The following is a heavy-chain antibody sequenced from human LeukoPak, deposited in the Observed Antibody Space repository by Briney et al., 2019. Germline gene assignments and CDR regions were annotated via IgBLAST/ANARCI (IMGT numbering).Heavy chain of an antibody. J-gene: IGHJ3*02. Sequence: SETLSLTCTVSGGSISSGSYYWSWIRQPAGKGLEWIGRIYTSGSTNYNPSLKSRVTISVDTSKNQFSLKLSSVTAADTAVYYCAREQRLRIAARPADAFDIWGQGTMVTVSS. CDR2: IYTSGST. V-gene: IGHV4-61*02. D-gene: IGHD6-6*01. CDR1: GGSISSGSYY. CDR3: AREQRLRIAARPADAFDI.